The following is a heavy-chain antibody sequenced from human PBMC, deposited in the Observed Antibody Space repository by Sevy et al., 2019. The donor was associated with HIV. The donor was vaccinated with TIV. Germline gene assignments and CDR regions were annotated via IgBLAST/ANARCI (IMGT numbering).Heavy chain of an antibody. V-gene: IGHV3-20*04. D-gene: IGHD5-18*01. CDR2: INWNGGST. CDR3: ARPGYGYGYHALLDYYYGMDV. J-gene: IGHJ6*02. Sequence: GGSLRLSCAASGVIFDDYGMSWVRQAPGKGLEWVSGINWNGGSTGYADSVKGRFTISRDNAKNSLYLQMNSLRAEDTALYYCARPGYGYGYHALLDYYYGMDVWGQGTTVTVSS. CDR1: GVIFDDYG.